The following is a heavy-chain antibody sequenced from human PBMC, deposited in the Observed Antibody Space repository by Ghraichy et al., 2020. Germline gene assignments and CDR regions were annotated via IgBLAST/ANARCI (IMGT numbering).Heavy chain of an antibody. Sequence: GGSLRLSCAASGFTFSSYSMNWVRQAPGKGLEWVSSISSSSSYIYYADSVKGRFTISRDNAKNSLYLQMNSLRAEDTAVYYCARVRGGSGWYEGIDYWGQGTLVTVSS. J-gene: IGHJ4*02. CDR2: ISSSSSYI. CDR3: ARVRGGSGWYEGIDY. D-gene: IGHD6-19*01. CDR1: GFTFSSYS. V-gene: IGHV3-21*01.